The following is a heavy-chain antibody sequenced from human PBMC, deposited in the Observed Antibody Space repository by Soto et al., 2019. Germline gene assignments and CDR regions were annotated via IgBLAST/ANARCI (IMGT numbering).Heavy chain of an antibody. CDR1: GYTFSDYF. V-gene: IGHV1-2*02. Sequence: GASVKVSCKTYGYTFSDYFLHWVRQAPGQGPEWMGFVNPKGGGTEYAQKFLGRVTMTRDTSINTVYMDLNWLTSDDTAVYYCARDSGLPGRLWYFDIWGRGTLVTVSS. CDR3: ARDSGLPGRLWYFDI. J-gene: IGHJ2*01. CDR2: VNPKGGGT. D-gene: IGHD5-12*01.